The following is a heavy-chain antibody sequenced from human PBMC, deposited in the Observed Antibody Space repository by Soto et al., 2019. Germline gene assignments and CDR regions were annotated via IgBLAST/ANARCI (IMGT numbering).Heavy chain of an antibody. CDR2: ASYDGSET. J-gene: IGHJ4*02. CDR3: VRDSGWPILKFHS. V-gene: IGHV3-30*03. CDR1: GFDFRSYG. Sequence: PGGSLRLSCTASGFDFRSYGIHWVRQAPGRGLEWVAAASYDGSETYYADSAKGRFTVSKEISKNTASLQMNALRHEDTAVYFCVRDSGWPILKFHSWGQGTLVTVSS. D-gene: IGHD3-10*01.